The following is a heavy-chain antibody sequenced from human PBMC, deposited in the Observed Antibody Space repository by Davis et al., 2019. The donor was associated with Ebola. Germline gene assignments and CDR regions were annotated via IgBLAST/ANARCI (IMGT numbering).Heavy chain of an antibody. J-gene: IGHJ4*02. CDR3: ARDRSPPSGPFDF. CDR2: IYTSGST. CDR1: GGSISSYY. V-gene: IGHV4-4*07. D-gene: IGHD3-10*01. Sequence: SETLSLTCTVSGGSISSYYWSWIRQPAGKGLEWVGRIYTSGSTYYNPSLKSRVTISLDTSKNQFSLKLSSVTAADTAVYYCARDRSPPSGPFDFWGQGTLVTVSS.